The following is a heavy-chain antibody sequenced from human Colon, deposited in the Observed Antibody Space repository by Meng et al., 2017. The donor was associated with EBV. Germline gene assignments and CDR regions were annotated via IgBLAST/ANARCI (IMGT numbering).Heavy chain of an antibody. CDR1: GGSIRSCHYY. V-gene: IGHV4-39*01. CDR2: IYHSGST. CDR3: ARRRGGSGRDC. D-gene: IGHD3-10*01. Sequence: LQLQESGPGVVKPSETLSLTCTVSGGSIRSCHYYWGWVRQPPGKGLQWIGTIYHSGSTSYNPSLQSRVTMFVDTSKNPFSLMLTSVTATDTAVYYCARRRGGSGRDCWGQGTLVTVSS. J-gene: IGHJ4*02.